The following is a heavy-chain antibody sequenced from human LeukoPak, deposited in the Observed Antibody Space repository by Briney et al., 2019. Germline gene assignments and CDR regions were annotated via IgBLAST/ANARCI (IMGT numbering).Heavy chain of an antibody. CDR2: ISYDGSNK. J-gene: IGHJ4*02. CDR1: GFTFSSYG. V-gene: IGHV3-30*19. D-gene: IGHD5-12*01. Sequence: GRSLRLSCAASGFTFSSYGMHWVRQAPGKGLEWVAFISYDGSNKYYADSVKGRFTISRDNSKNTLYLQMNSLRPEDTAVYYCATKIVANFDYWGQGTLVTVSS. CDR3: ATKIVANFDY.